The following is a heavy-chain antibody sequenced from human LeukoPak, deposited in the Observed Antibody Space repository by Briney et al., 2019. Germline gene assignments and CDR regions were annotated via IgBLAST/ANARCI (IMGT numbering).Heavy chain of an antibody. V-gene: IGHV1-69*04. CDR2: IIPILGIA. Sequence: SVKVSCKASGGTFSSYAISWVRQAPGQGLEWMGRIIPILGIANYAQKFQGRVTITADKSTSTAYMELSSLGSEDTAVYYCARDGLGYCSSTSCHGIAAAGTFDYWGQGTLVTVSS. J-gene: IGHJ4*02. D-gene: IGHD2-2*01. CDR3: ARDGLGYCSSTSCHGIAAAGTFDY. CDR1: GGTFSSYA.